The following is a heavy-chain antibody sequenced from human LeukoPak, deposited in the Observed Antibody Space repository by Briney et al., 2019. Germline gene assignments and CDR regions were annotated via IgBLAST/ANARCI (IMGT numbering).Heavy chain of an antibody. CDR2: ISSSSSTI. CDR3: ARNGDREYCSSTSCYGAYYYYGMDV. CDR1: GFTFSSYS. J-gene: IGHJ6*02. Sequence: PGGSLRLSCAASGFTFSSYSMNWVRQAPGKGLEWVSYISSSSSTIYYADSVKDRFTISRDNAKNSLYLQMNSLRAEDTAVYYCARNGDREYCSSTSCYGAYYYYGMDVWGQGTTVTVSS. V-gene: IGHV3-48*01. D-gene: IGHD2-2*01.